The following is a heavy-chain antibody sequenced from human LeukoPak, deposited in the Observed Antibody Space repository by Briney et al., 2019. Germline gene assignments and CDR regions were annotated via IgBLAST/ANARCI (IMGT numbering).Heavy chain of an antibody. CDR1: GFSFSDFY. V-gene: IGHV3-11*04. CDR3: ARVSPVVVPAPDY. D-gene: IGHD2-2*01. CDR2: ISSSGSTI. Sequence: PGGSLRLSCAVSGFSFSDFYMSWIRQAPGKGLEWLSYISSSGSTISYADSVKGRFTISRDNTKNSLYLQMGSLRAEDTAVYYCARVSPVVVPAPDYWGQGTLVTVSS. J-gene: IGHJ4*02.